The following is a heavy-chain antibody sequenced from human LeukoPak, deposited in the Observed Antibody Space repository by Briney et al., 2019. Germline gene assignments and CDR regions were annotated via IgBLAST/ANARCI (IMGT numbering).Heavy chain of an antibody. V-gene: IGHV3-23*01. J-gene: IGHJ4*02. CDR2: ISGSGGST. CDR3: AKEGYFDWLSKTPFDY. CDR1: GFTFSSYA. Sequence: PGGSLRLSCAASGFTFSSYAMSWVRQAPGKGLEWVSAISGSGGSTYYADSVKGRFTISRDNSKNTLYLQMDSLRVEDTAVYYCAKEGYFDWLSKTPFDYWGQGTLVTVSS. D-gene: IGHD3-9*01.